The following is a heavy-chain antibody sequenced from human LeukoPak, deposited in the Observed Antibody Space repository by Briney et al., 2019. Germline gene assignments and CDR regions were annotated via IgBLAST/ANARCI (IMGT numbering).Heavy chain of an antibody. J-gene: IGHJ6*03. CDR2: ISSYNGNT. CDR3: ARSGSWDLQWFYYYYMDV. CDR1: GYSFTDYG. Sequence: GASVKVSCKASGYSFTDYGISWLRQAPGQGLEWMGWISSYNGNTKYARKFQDRVTLTTDTSTRTTYMELRSLRSDDTAVYYCARSGSWDLQWFYYYYMDVWGKGTTVTISS. V-gene: IGHV1-18*01. D-gene: IGHD3-10*01.